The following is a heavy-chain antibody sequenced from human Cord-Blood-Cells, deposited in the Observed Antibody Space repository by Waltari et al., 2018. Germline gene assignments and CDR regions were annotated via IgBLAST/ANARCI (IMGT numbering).Heavy chain of an antibody. D-gene: IGHD6-19*01. CDR1: GGSFSGYY. CDR3: ARVIRGSGWYNDYFDY. CDR2: INHSGST. J-gene: IGHJ4*02. Sequence: QVQLQQWGAGLLKPSETLSLTCAVYGGSFSGYYWSWIRQPPGKGLEWIGEINHSGSTNYNPSLKSRVTISVDTSKNQVSLKLSSVTAADTAVYYCARVIRGSGWYNDYFDYWGQGTLVTVSS. V-gene: IGHV4-34*01.